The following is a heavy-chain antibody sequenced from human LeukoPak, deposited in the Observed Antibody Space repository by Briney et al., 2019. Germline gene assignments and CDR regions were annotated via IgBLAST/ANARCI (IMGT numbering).Heavy chain of an antibody. CDR3: ARDGVPAARDL. J-gene: IGHJ3*01. D-gene: IGHD2-2*01. CDR2: ISGSGGST. CDR1: GFTFSNYG. V-gene: IGHV3-23*01. Sequence: GGSLRLSCAASGFTFSNYGMSWVRQAPGKGLEWVSAISGSGGSTYYADSVKGRFTISRDNSKNTLYLQMNSLRAEDTAVYYCARDGVPAARDLWGQGTMVIVSS.